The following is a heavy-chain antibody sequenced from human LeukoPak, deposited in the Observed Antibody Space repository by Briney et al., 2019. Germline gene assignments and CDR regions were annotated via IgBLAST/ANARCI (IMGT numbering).Heavy chain of an antibody. CDR3: AREEYGASDY. Sequence: PSETLSLTCTVSGGSISSSSYYWGWIRQPPGKGLEWIGSIYHSGSTYYNPSLKSRVTISVDTSKNQFSLKLSSVTAADTAVYYCAREEYGASDYWGQGTLVTVSS. CDR1: GGSISSSSYY. CDR2: IYHSGST. V-gene: IGHV4-39*07. D-gene: IGHD4-17*01. J-gene: IGHJ4*02.